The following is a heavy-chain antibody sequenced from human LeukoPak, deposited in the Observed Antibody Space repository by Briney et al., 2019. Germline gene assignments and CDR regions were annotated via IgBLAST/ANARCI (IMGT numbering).Heavy chain of an antibody. CDR3: ARDLRATTSPGSPQY. Sequence: PSETLSLTCTVSDGSISSNSYYWGWIRQPPGKGLEWIGSISYSGRTYYNPSLESRVTISVDASKNQFSLELNSVTAADTAVYYCARDLRATTSPGSPQYWGQGTLVTVSS. CDR1: DGSISSNSYY. V-gene: IGHV4-39*02. D-gene: IGHD1-1*01. J-gene: IGHJ4*02. CDR2: ISYSGRT.